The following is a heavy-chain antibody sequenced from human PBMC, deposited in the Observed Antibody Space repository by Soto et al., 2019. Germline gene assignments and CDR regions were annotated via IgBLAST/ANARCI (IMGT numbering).Heavy chain of an antibody. Sequence: ASVKVSCKASGYTFTSYDINWVRQATGQGLEWMGWMNPNSGNTGYAQKFQGRVTMTRNTSISTAYMELSSLRSEDTAVYYCARGGLNYYDRSGYLPWGQGTLVTVSS. V-gene: IGHV1-8*01. D-gene: IGHD3-22*01. J-gene: IGHJ5*02. CDR2: MNPNSGNT. CDR1: GYTFTSYD. CDR3: ARGGLNYYDRSGYLP.